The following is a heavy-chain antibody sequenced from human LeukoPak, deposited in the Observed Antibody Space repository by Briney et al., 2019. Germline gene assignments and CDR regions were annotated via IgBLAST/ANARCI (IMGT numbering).Heavy chain of an antibody. CDR1: GGSISSGGYY. CDR3: ARDLRPDCSSTSCRDY. V-gene: IGHV4-30-2*01. Sequence: SETLSLTCTVSGGSISSGGYYWSWIRQPPGKGLEWIGYIYHSGSTYYNPSLKSRVTISVDRSKNQFSLKLSSVTAADTAVYYCARDLRPDCSSTSCRDYWGQGTLVTVSS. CDR2: IYHSGST. J-gene: IGHJ4*02. D-gene: IGHD2-2*01.